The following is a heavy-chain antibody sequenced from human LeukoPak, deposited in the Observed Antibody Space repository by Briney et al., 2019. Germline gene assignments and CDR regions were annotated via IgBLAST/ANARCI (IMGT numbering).Heavy chain of an antibody. CDR3: ATVQRYAFDY. CDR2: ISTTAEGANNA. Sequence: GGSLRLSCATSGFTFTDYPMNWVRQAPGKGLWRISNISTTAEGANNAYYADSVKGRVTISRHDGKNTLYLHMNSLRDDDTAVYHCATVQRYAFDYWGQGILVTVSS. D-gene: IGHD3-9*01. CDR1: GFTFTDYP. J-gene: IGHJ4*02. V-gene: IGHV3-48*02.